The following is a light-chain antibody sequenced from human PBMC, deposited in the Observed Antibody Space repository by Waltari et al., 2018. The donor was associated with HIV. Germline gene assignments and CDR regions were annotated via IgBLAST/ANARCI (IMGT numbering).Light chain of an antibody. CDR3: VLYMGSGISV. V-gene: IGLV8-61*01. CDR2: TTN. J-gene: IGLJ2*01. CDR1: SGSLSTTYY. Sequence: QTVVTQEQSVSVSPGGTVTPPCGLSSGSLSTTYYPSWYQHTPGEAPRPLIYTTNTRSSWVPDRFSCSILGNKAALNITGAQADDECDYYCVLYMGSGISVFGGGTKLTVL.